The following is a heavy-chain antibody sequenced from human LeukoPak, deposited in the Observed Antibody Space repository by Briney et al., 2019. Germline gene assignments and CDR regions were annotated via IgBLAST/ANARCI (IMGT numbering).Heavy chain of an antibody. D-gene: IGHD2-8*01. CDR2: MNPNNGNT. CDR1: GYTFTSYD. CDR3: ARDLVDNACDF. J-gene: IGHJ4*02. Sequence: ASVKVTCKASGYTFTSYDIIWLRQATGQGLEWMGWMNPNNGNTGYVQKLQGRLTMTRDTSISTAYMELSSLRSEDTAVYYCARDLVDNACDFWGQGTLVTVSS. V-gene: IGHV1-8*02.